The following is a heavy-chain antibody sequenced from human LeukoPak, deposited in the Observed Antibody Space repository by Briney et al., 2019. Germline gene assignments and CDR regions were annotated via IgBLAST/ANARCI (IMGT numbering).Heavy chain of an antibody. CDR1: GFTFSSYW. Sequence: PGGSLRLSCAASGFTFSSYWMSWVRQAPGKGREWVANIKQDGSEKYYVDSVKGRFTISRDNAKNSLYLQMNSLRAEDTAVYYCARVSYYDSSGYYGGEGLDYWGQGTLVTVSS. CDR2: IKQDGSEK. V-gene: IGHV3-7*01. J-gene: IGHJ4*02. CDR3: ARVSYYDSSGYYGGEGLDY. D-gene: IGHD3-22*01.